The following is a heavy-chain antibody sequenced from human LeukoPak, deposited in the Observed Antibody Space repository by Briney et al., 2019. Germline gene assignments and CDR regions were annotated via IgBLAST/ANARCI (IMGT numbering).Heavy chain of an antibody. CDR3: ASVYYYDSSGYSPYFDY. CDR2: IYYSGST. V-gene: IGHV4-59*08. Sequence: SETLSLTCTVSGGSISSYYWSWIRQPPGKGLEWIGYIYYSGSTNYNPSLKSRVTISVDTSKNQFSLKLSSVTAADTAVYYCASVYYYDSSGYSPYFDYWGQGTLVTVSS. D-gene: IGHD3-22*01. J-gene: IGHJ4*02. CDR1: GGSISSYY.